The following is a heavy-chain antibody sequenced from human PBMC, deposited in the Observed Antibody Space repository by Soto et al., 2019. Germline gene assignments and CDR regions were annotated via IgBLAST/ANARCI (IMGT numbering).Heavy chain of an antibody. CDR2: IYPGDSDT. CDR1: GYSFTSYW. V-gene: IGHV5-51*01. D-gene: IGHD6-6*01. CDR3: ARCSSSSNYYYYYMDV. Sequence: PGESLKISCKGSGYSFTSYWIGWVRQMPGKGLEWMGIIYPGDSDTRYSPSFQGQVTISADKSISTAYLQWSSLKASDTAMYYCARCSSSSNYYYYYMDVWGKGTTVTVSS. J-gene: IGHJ6*03.